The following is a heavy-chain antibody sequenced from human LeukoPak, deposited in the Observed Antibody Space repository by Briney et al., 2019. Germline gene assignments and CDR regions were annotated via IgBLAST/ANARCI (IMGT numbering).Heavy chain of an antibody. J-gene: IGHJ4*02. D-gene: IGHD3-10*01. Sequence: GGSLRLSCAAPGFTFSSYAMSWVRQAPGKGLEWVSAISGSGGSTYYADSVKGRFTISRDNSKNTLYLQMNSLRAEDTAVYYCAKDRMVRGAYFDYWGQGTLVTVSS. V-gene: IGHV3-23*01. CDR3: AKDRMVRGAYFDY. CDR1: GFTFSSYA. CDR2: ISGSGGST.